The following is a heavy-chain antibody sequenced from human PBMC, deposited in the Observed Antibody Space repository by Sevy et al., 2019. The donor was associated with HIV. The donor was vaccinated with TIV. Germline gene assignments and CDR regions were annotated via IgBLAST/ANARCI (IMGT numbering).Heavy chain of an antibody. CDR1: GFTFSSYW. D-gene: IGHD1-20*01. CDR3: ARDRYWDIGDY. CDR2: RKQDGSEK. V-gene: IGHV3-7*01. Sequence: GGSLRLSCAASGFTFSSYWMSWVRQAPAKGLEWVAIRKQDGSEKYYVDSVKGRFTISRDNAKNSVYLQMNSLRAEDTAVYYCARDRYWDIGDYWGQGTLVTVSS. J-gene: IGHJ4*02.